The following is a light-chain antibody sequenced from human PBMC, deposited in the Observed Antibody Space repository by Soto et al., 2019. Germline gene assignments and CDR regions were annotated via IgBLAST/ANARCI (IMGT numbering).Light chain of an antibody. CDR1: QGIRND. J-gene: IGKJ4*01. V-gene: IGKV1-6*01. CDR2: AAS. Sequence: AIQMTQSPSSLSASVGDRVTITCRASQGIRNDLGWYHQKPGKAPKLLMYAASSLQSGVPSRFSGSGSGTDVTLTISSLQPEDFATYYCLQDYNYPPTFGGGTKVEIK. CDR3: LQDYNYPPT.